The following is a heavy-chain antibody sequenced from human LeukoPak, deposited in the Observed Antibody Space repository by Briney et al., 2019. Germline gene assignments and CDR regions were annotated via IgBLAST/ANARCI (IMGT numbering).Heavy chain of an antibody. CDR1: GGSISSGGYY. Sequence: SQTLSLTCTVSGGSISSGGYYWSWIRQYPGKGLEWIGYIYYSGSTYYNPSLKSRVTISVDTSKNQFSLKLSSVTAADTAVYYCVRVEYQLLLADYWGQGTLVTVSS. CDR2: IYYSGST. D-gene: IGHD2-2*01. J-gene: IGHJ4*02. V-gene: IGHV4-31*03. CDR3: VRVEYQLLLADY.